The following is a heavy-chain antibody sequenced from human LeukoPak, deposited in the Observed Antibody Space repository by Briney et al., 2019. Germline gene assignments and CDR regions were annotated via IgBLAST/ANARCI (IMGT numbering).Heavy chain of an antibody. CDR3: ARGRLFDY. CDR2: INHSGST. V-gene: IGHV4-34*01. CDR1: GGSFSGYY. D-gene: IGHD6-19*01. Sequence: TSETLSLTCAVYGGSFSGYYWSWIRQPPGKGLEWIGEINHSGSTNYNPSLKSRVTISVDTSKNQFSLRLNSVTAADTAVYYCARGRLFDYWGQGTLVTVSS. J-gene: IGHJ4*02.